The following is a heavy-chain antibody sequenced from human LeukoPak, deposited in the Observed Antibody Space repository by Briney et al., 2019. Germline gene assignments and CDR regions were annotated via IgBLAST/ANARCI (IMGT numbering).Heavy chain of an antibody. CDR1: GFTFSNYG. V-gene: IGHV3-30*02. CDR2: IRYDGTNK. D-gene: IGHD3-10*01. Sequence: PGGSLRLSCAASGFTFSNYGMHWVRQAPGKGLEWVAFIRYDGTNKYYSDSVKGRFTISRDTSKNTLYLQMNSLRVEDTAVYYCATRRFGELTYWGQGTLVTVSS. J-gene: IGHJ4*02. CDR3: ATRRFGELTY.